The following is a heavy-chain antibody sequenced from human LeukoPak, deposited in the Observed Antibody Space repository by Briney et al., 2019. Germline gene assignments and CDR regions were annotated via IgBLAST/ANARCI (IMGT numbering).Heavy chain of an antibody. CDR1: GGSISSSNW. CDR2: IYHSGST. V-gene: IGHV4-4*02. Sequence: SETLSLTCAVSGGSISSSNWWSWVRQPPGKGLEWIGEIYHSGSTDYNPSLKSRVTISVDKSKNQFSLKLSTVTAADTAVYYCARDGPAPDSDYWGQGTLVTVSS. J-gene: IGHJ4*02. D-gene: IGHD1-14*01. CDR3: ARDGPAPDSDY.